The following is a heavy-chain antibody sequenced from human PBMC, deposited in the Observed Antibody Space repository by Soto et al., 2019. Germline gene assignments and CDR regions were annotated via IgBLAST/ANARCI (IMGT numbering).Heavy chain of an antibody. CDR2: ISSGGST. J-gene: IGHJ4*02. D-gene: IGHD6-19*01. Sequence: GGSMRLSCAASGFNFSAYYMSWISQAPGKGLEYISYISSGGSTYHADSVKGRLTISRDNSKTTLYLQMSSLRADDTAVYYCAKGSSVSRPYYFDHWGQGMLVTVSS. CDR3: AKGSSVSRPYYFDH. CDR1: GFNFSAYY. V-gene: IGHV3-11*01.